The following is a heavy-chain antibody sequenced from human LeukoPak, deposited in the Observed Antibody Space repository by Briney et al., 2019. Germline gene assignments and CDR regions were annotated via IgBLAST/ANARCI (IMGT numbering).Heavy chain of an antibody. V-gene: IGHV3-53*01. CDR2: IYSGGST. CDR3: RVPPLLPEGN. Sequence: GGSLRLSCAASGFTVSSNYMSWVRQAPGKGLEWVSVIYSGGSTYYADSVKGRFTISRDNSKNTLYLQMNSLRAEDTAVYYCRVPPLLPEGNWGQGTLVTVSS. CDR1: GFTVSSNY. D-gene: IGHD2-21*02. J-gene: IGHJ4*02.